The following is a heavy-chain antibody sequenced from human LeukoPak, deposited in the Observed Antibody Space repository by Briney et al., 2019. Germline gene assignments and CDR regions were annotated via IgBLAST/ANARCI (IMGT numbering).Heavy chain of an antibody. CDR1: GYTLTELS. CDR3: ATASGSYSNWFDP. V-gene: IGHV1-24*01. CDR2: FDPEDGET. J-gene: IGHJ5*02. Sequence: ASVKVSCKVSGYTLTELSMHCVRQAPGKGLEWMGGFDPEDGETIYAQKFQGRVTMTEDTSTDTAYMELSSLRSEDTAVYYCATASGSYSNWFDPWGQGTLVTVSS. D-gene: IGHD3-10*01.